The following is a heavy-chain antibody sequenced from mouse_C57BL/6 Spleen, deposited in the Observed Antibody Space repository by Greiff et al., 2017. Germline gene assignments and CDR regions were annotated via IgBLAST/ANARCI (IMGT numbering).Heavy chain of an antibody. CDR1: GYTFTNYW. J-gene: IGHJ1*03. CDR3: ARRIYYYGSSHWYFDV. V-gene: IGHV1-63*01. D-gene: IGHD1-1*01. CDR2: IYPGGGYA. Sequence: QVQLKQSGAELVRPGTSVKMSCKASGYTFTNYWIGWAKQRPGHGLEWIGDIYPGGGYANYNEKFKGKATLTADKSSSTAYMQFSSLTSEDSAIYYCARRIYYYGSSHWYFDVWGTGTTVTVSS.